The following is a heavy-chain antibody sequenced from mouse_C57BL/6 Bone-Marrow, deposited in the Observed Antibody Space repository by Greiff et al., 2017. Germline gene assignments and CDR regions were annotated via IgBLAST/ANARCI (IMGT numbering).Heavy chain of an antibody. Sequence: EVQLQQSGPELVKPGASVKISCKASGYTFTDYYMNGVKQSHGKSLEWIGDINPNNGGTSYNQKLKGKATLTVAKSSSTAYMELRSLTSEDSAVYYCAREGHEYYFDYWGQGTTLTVSS. CDR2: INPNNGGT. CDR1: GYTFTDYY. J-gene: IGHJ2*01. D-gene: IGHD3-3*01. CDR3: AREGHEYYFDY. V-gene: IGHV1-26*01.